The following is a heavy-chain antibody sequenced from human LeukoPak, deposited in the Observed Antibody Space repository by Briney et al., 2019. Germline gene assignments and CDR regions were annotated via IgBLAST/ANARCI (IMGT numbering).Heavy chain of an antibody. V-gene: IGHV3-48*04. CDR3: ARELAYYDSSGYYDHFDY. CDR1: GFTFSSYA. CDR2: ISSSGSTI. D-gene: IGHD3-22*01. J-gene: IGHJ4*02. Sequence: LAGGSLRLSCAASGFTFSSYAMSWVRQAPGKGLEWVSYISSSGSTIYYADSVKGRFTISRDNAKNSLYLQMNSLRAEDTAVYYCARELAYYDSSGYYDHFDYWGQGTLVTVSS.